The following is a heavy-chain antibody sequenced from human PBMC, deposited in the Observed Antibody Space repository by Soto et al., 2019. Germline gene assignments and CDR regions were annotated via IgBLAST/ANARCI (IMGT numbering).Heavy chain of an antibody. D-gene: IGHD3-22*01. CDR1: GGTFSSYA. V-gene: IGHV1-69*13. Sequence: SVKVSCKASGGTFSSYAISWVRQAPGQGLEWMGGIIPIFGTANYAQKFQGRVTITADESTSTAYMELSSLRSEDTAVYYCAGYYYDSSGYYSGDAFDIWSQGTMVTVS. CDR3: AGYYYDSSGYYSGDAFDI. J-gene: IGHJ3*02. CDR2: IIPIFGTA.